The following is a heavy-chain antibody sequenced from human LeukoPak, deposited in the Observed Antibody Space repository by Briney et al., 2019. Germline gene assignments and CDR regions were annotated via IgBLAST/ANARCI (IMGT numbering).Heavy chain of an antibody. J-gene: IGHJ4*02. V-gene: IGHV1-69*13. Sequence: ASVKVSCKASGGTFSSYAISWVRQAPGQGLEWMGGIIPIFGTANYAQKFQGRVTITADESTSTAYMELSSLRSEDTAVYYCAREPHGFGYDSSGYLDYWGQGTLVTVSS. CDR2: IIPIFGTA. D-gene: IGHD3-22*01. CDR3: AREPHGFGYDSSGYLDY. CDR1: GGTFSSYA.